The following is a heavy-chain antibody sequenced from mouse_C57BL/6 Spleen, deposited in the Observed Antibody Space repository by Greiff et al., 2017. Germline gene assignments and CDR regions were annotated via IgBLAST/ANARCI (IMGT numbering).Heavy chain of an antibody. Sequence: EVQLQQSGTVLARPGASVKMSCKTSGYTFTSYWMHWVKQRPGQGLEWIGAIYPGNSDTSYNQKFKGKAKLTAVTSASTAYMELSSLTNEDSAVYYCTRGATVVDPYWYFDVWGTGTTVTVSS. J-gene: IGHJ1*03. CDR1: GYTFTSYW. D-gene: IGHD1-1*01. CDR2: IYPGNSDT. CDR3: TRGATVVDPYWYFDV. V-gene: IGHV1-5*01.